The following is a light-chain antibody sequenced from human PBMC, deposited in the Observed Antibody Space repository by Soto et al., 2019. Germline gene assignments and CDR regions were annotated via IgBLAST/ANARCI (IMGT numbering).Light chain of an antibody. CDR3: QVRDVWPS. CDR2: DAS. V-gene: IGKV3-11*01. CDR1: QSVSTS. J-gene: IGKJ1*01. Sequence: IVLTQSPVTLAVSPGERAVLSCRASQSVSTSLAWYQHKPGQAPRLFIYDASKWAPGIPARFSGSGSGTDFTLTISSLEPEDFAVYYCQVRDVWPSFGQGTKVEIK.